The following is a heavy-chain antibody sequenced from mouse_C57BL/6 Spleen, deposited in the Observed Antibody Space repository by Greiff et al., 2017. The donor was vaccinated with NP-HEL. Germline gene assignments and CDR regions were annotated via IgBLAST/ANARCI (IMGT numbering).Heavy chain of an antibody. J-gene: IGHJ4*01. V-gene: IGHV1-54*01. Sequence: VQRVESGAELVRPGTSVKVSCKASGYAFTNYLIEWVKQRPGQGLEWIGVINPGSGGTNYNEKFKGKATLTADKSSSTAYMQLSSLTSEDSAVYFCARRAVYYAMDYWGQGTSVTVSS. CDR3: ARRAVYYAMDY. CDR2: INPGSGGT. D-gene: IGHD3-1*01. CDR1: GYAFTNYL.